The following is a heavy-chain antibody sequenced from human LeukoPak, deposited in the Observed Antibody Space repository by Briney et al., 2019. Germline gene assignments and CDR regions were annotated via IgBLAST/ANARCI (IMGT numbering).Heavy chain of an antibody. CDR3: AKDNENCISSSCYSGYYAMDV. V-gene: IGHV3-30*18. CDR1: GFTFMKFG. Sequence: GGAPRLSCAASGFTFMKFGKPRGREAPGKGLGGGAVLSYDGSNRYYADSVKGRFTISRDDSNNTLYLQINSLRPEDTAVYYCAKDNENCISSSCYSGYYAMDVWGQGTTVTVSS. CDR2: LSYDGSNR. J-gene: IGHJ6*02. D-gene: IGHD2-2*01.